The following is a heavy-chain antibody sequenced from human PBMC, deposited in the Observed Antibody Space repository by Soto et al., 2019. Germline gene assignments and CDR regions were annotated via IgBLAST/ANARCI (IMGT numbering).Heavy chain of an antibody. CDR2: ISSTANYI. Sequence: GGSLRLSCAASGFTFTRYSMNWVRQAPGKGLEWVSSISSTANYIYYGDSMKGRFTISRDNAKNSLYLEMNSLRAEDTAVYYCARESEDLTSNFDYWGQGTLVTVSS. J-gene: IGHJ4*02. CDR3: ARESEDLTSNFDY. CDR1: GFTFTRYS. V-gene: IGHV3-21*06.